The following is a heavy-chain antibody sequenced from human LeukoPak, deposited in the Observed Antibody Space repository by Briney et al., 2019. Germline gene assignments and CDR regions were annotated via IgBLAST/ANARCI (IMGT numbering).Heavy chain of an antibody. J-gene: IGHJ4*02. Sequence: ASVKVSCKASGGTFSSYAISWVRQAPGQGLEWMGRIIPIFGTANYAQKVQGRVTITTDVSTSTAYMELSSLRSEDTAVYYCARDPEVGYCSGGSCYGQGYWGQGTLVTVSS. V-gene: IGHV1-69*05. D-gene: IGHD2-15*01. CDR2: IIPIFGTA. CDR3: ARDPEVGYCSGGSCYGQGY. CDR1: GGTFSSYA.